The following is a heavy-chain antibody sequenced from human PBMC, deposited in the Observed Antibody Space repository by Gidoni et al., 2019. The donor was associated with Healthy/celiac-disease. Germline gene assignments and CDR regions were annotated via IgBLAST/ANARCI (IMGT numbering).Heavy chain of an antibody. CDR3: ARLAYCGGDCYSARYYYYYMDV. Sequence: EVQLVESGGGLVKPGGSLRLSCAASGFTFSSYSMNWVRQAPGKGLAWVSSISSSSSYIYYADSVKGRFTISRDNAKNSLYLQMNSLRAEDTAVYYCARLAYCGGDCYSARYYYYYMDVWGKGTTVTVSS. CDR1: GFTFSSYS. V-gene: IGHV3-21*01. CDR2: ISSSSSYI. D-gene: IGHD2-21*02. J-gene: IGHJ6*03.